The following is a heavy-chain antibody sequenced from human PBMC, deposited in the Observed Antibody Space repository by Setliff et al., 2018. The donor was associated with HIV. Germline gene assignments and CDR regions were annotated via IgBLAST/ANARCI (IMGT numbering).Heavy chain of an antibody. CDR1: GFTFIDYY. Sequence: ASVKVSCKASGFTFIDYYIHWVRQAPGQGLEWMGWINPNSGGTNYAQKFQGRVIMTRDTSFSTACMELSSLKSDDTAVYYCARVLFKVNSGTYYALGYWGQGTLVTVSS. V-gene: IGHV1-2*02. CDR3: ARVLFKVNSGTYYALGY. D-gene: IGHD1-26*01. J-gene: IGHJ4*02. CDR2: INPNSGGT.